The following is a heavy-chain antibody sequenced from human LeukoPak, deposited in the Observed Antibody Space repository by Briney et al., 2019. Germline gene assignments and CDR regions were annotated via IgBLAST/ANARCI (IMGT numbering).Heavy chain of an antibody. CDR2: ISAYNGNT. CDR3: ATTVPRNHLVGAHY. D-gene: IGHD1-26*01. V-gene: IGHV1-18*01. CDR1: GYTFTSYG. J-gene: IGHJ4*02. Sequence: GASVKASCKASGYTFTSYGISWVRQAPGQGLEWMGWISAYNGNTNYAQKLQGRVTMTTDTSTSTAYMELRSLRSDDTAVYYCATTVPRNHLVGAHYWGQGTLVTVSS.